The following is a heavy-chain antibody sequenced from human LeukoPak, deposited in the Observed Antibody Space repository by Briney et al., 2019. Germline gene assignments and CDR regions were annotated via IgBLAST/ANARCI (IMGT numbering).Heavy chain of an antibody. Sequence: GGSPRLSFAAPGFTFSSYGMSWVRQAPGKGLEWVSPISGSGGSTYYADSVKGRFTISRDNSKNTLYLQMNSLRAEDTAVYYCAKALLRYFDWLWGLFDYWGQGTLVTVSS. V-gene: IGHV3-23*01. J-gene: IGHJ4*02. CDR3: AKALLRYFDWLWGLFDY. CDR2: ISGSGGST. CDR1: GFTFSSYG. D-gene: IGHD3-9*01.